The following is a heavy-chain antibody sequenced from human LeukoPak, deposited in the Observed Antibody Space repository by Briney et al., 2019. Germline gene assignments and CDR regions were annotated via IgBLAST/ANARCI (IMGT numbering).Heavy chain of an antibody. CDR3: ASDTVAGTF. Sequence: SETLSLTCTVSGGSISSSSYYWGWIRQPPGKGLEWIGSIYYSGSTYYNPSLKSRVTISVDTSKNQFSLKLSSVTAADTAVYYCASDTVAGTFWGQGTLVTVSS. V-gene: IGHV4-39*01. CDR2: IYYSGST. D-gene: IGHD6-19*01. J-gene: IGHJ4*02. CDR1: GGSISSSSYY.